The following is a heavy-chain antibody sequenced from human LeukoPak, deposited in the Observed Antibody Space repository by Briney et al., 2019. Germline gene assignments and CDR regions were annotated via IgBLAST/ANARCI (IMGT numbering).Heavy chain of an antibody. V-gene: IGHV4-59*12. CDR3: ARGPRSYYYGSGSYYNRGYYFDY. CDR2: IYYSGST. D-gene: IGHD3-10*01. Sequence: PSETLSLTCTVSGGSISSYYWSWIRQPPGKGLEWIGYIYYSGSTNYNPSLKSRVTISVDTSKNQFSLKLSSVTAADTAVYYCARGPRSYYYGSGSYYNRGYYFDYWGQGTLVTVSS. J-gene: IGHJ4*02. CDR1: GGSISSYY.